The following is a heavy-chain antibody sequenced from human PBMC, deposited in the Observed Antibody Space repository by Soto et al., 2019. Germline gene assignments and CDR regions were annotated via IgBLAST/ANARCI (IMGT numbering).Heavy chain of an antibody. CDR3: AKGSSVRYYFDY. D-gene: IGHD3-10*01. Sequence: EVQLLESGGGLVQPGGSLRLSCAASGFTFSSYAMSWVRQAPGKGLEWVSAISGSGGSTYYADSVKGRLTISRDNSKNTLYLQMNSLRAEDTAVYYCAKGSSVRYYFDYWGQGTLVTVSS. CDR1: GFTFSSYA. J-gene: IGHJ4*02. V-gene: IGHV3-23*01. CDR2: ISGSGGST.